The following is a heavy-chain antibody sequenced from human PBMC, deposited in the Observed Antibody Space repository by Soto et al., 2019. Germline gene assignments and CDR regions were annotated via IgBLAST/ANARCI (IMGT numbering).Heavy chain of an antibody. CDR2: INPSGGST. D-gene: IGHD3-22*01. Sequence: ASVKVSCKASGYTFTSYYMHWVRQAPGQGLEWMGIINPSGGSTSYAQKFQGRVTMTRDTSTSTVYMELSSLRSEDTAVYYCARDQRLYYDSSGYSALLFDYWGQRTLVTVSS. V-gene: IGHV1-46*01. CDR3: ARDQRLYYDSSGYSALLFDY. CDR1: GYTFTSYY. J-gene: IGHJ4*02.